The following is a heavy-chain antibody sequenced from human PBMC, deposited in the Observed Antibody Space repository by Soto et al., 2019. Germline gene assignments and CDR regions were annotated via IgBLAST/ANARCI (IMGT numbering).Heavy chain of an antibody. V-gene: IGHV1-69*04. Sequence: QVQLVQSGAEVKKPGSSVKVSCKASGGTFSSYPISWVRQAPGQGLEWMGRIIPILGIANYAQKFQGRVTITADKSTSTAYMELSSLRSEDTAVYYGAREAIAAAGNDYWGQGTLVTVSS. CDR3: AREAIAAAGNDY. CDR2: IIPILGIA. J-gene: IGHJ4*02. D-gene: IGHD6-13*01. CDR1: GGTFSSYP.